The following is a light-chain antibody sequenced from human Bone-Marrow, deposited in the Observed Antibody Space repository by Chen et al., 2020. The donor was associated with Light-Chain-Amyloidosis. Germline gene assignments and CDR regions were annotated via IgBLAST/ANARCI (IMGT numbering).Light chain of an antibody. CDR1: SSDVGGDNH. CDR3: SSYTITNTLV. V-gene: IGLV2-14*01. Sequence: QSALHQPASVSGSPGQSITTSCTGTSSDVGGDNHVSWYQQHPDKAPKLMIYEVTNRPSWVPDRFSGSKSDNTASLTISGLQTEDEADYFCSSYTITNTLVFGSGTRVTVL. J-gene: IGLJ1*01. CDR2: EVT.